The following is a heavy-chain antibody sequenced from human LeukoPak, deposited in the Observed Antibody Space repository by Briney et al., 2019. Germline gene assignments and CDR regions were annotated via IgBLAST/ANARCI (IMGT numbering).Heavy chain of an antibody. CDR1: VGTLSSYA. Sequence: GASVKVSCKASVGTLSSYAISWVRQAPGQGLEWMGGIIPIFGTANYAQKFQGRVTITTDESTSTAYMELSSLRSEDTAVYYCARGREQLANIWGQGTLVTVSS. D-gene: IGHD6-6*01. CDR3: ARGREQLANI. CDR2: IIPIFGTA. V-gene: IGHV1-69*05. J-gene: IGHJ4*02.